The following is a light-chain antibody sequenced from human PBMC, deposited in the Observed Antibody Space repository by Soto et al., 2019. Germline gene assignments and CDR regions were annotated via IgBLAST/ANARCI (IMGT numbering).Light chain of an antibody. J-gene: IGLJ1*01. Sequence: SYELTQPPSVSVAPGKTARITCGGNNIGSKSVHWYQQKPGQAPVLVIYYDSDRPSGIPERFSGSNSGNTATLTISRVEAGDAADYYCQVWDSSSDHLVFGTGTKVTVL. V-gene: IGLV3-21*04. CDR2: YDS. CDR3: QVWDSSSDHLV. CDR1: NIGSKS.